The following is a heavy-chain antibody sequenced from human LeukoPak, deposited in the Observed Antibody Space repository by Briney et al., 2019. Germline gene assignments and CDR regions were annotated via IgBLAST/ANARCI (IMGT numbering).Heavy chain of an antibody. CDR2: IIPIFGTA. D-gene: IGHD3-16*01. Sequence: ASVKVSCKASGGTFSSYAISWVRQAPGQGLEWMGGIIPIFGTANYAQKFQGRVTITADESTSTAYMELSSLRSEDTAVYYCARGDDYVWGSYTWFDPWGQGTLVTVSS. CDR1: GGTFSSYA. CDR3: ARGDDYVWGSYTWFDP. J-gene: IGHJ5*02. V-gene: IGHV1-69*13.